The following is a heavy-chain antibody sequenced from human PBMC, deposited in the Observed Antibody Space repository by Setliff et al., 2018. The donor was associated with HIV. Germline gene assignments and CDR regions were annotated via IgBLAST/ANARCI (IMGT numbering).Heavy chain of an antibody. CDR1: GYSISSGYY. J-gene: IGHJ4*02. D-gene: IGHD6-19*01. CDR2: IFHSGST. CDR3: ARHGARGQWLVLPPFDY. Sequence: LSLTCAVSGYSISSGYYWGWIRQPPGKGLEWIGSIFHSGSTSYNPSLKSRVTISVDTSKNQFSLKLSSVTAADTAVYYCARHGARGQWLVLPPFDYWGQGTLVTVSS. V-gene: IGHV4-38-2*01.